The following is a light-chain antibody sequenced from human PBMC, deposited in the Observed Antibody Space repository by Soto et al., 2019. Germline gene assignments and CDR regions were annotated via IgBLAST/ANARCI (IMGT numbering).Light chain of an antibody. CDR2: GNS. V-gene: IGLV1-40*01. Sequence: QSVLTKPPSVSGAPGQRVTISCTGSRSNIGAGYDVPWYQQLPGTAPKLLIYGNSNRPSGVPDRFSGSKSGTSASLAITGLQDEDEADYYCQSYDSRPSYVFGTGTKLTVL. CDR3: QSYDSRPSYV. CDR1: RSNIGAGYD. J-gene: IGLJ1*01.